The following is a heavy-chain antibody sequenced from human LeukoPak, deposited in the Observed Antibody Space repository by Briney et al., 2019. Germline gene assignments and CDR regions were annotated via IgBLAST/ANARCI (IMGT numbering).Heavy chain of an antibody. CDR2: INNDGSSI. CDR1: GFTFSSYW. J-gene: IGHJ4*02. D-gene: IGHD6-19*01. Sequence: GGSLRLSCAASGFTFSSYWMHWVRQAPGKGLVWVSRINNDGSSIIYADSVKGRFTISRDNAKNTLYLQMNILRAEDTAVYYCARGMAGSSRFDNWGQGTLVTVSS. V-gene: IGHV3-74*01. CDR3: ARGMAGSSRFDN.